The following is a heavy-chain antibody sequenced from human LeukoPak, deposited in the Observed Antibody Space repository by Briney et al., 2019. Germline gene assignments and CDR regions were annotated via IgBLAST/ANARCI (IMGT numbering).Heavy chain of an antibody. CDR1: NGSFNGYY. Sequence: PSETLSLTCGVYNGSFNGYYWFWIRQPPGKGLEWIGETNQSGNTNYNPSLGSRVTMSLDTSKNQFSLRLNSMTAADTAIYFCAAMGVVVVPSRGVYWFDPWGQGTPVIVSS. D-gene: IGHD2-15*01. V-gene: IGHV4-34*01. CDR2: TNQSGNT. J-gene: IGHJ5*02. CDR3: AAMGVVVVPSRGVYWFDP.